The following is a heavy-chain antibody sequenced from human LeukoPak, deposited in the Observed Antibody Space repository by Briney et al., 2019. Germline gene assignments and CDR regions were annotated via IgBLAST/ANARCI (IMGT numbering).Heavy chain of an antibody. CDR2: IYSGGST. J-gene: IGHJ4*02. D-gene: IGHD6-13*01. CDR1: GFTVSSNY. Sequence: GGSLRLSCAASGFTVSSNYMSWVRQAPGKGLEWVSVIYSGGSTYYADSVKGRFTISRDNAKNSLYLQMNSLRAEDTAVYYCAVGAAAGPRADYWGQGTLVTVSS. CDR3: AVGAAAGPRADY. V-gene: IGHV3-66*01.